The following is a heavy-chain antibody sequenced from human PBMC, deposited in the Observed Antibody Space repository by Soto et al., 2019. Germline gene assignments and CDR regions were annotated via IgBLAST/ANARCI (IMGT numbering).Heavy chain of an antibody. CDR3: AQEAEENEQVTIPGDN. CDR2: ISGSGTMK. Sequence: PWGSLVFSCVACLFTFRSHAMNWVRQAPGQGLEWVSGISGSGTMKYYAESVRGHFIISRENAKNTLHLQMDNLRVEDTAVYYCAQEAEENEQVTIPGDNWGQGTMVTVSS. CDR1: LFTFRSHA. V-gene: IGHV3-23*01. J-gene: IGHJ4*02. D-gene: IGHD2-21*02.